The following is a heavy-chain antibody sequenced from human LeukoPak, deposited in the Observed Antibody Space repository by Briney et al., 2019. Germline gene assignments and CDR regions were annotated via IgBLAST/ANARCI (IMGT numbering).Heavy chain of an antibody. CDR2: ISSSGSAM. J-gene: IGHJ6*02. CDR1: GFAFSAYE. D-gene: IGHD3-16*01. V-gene: IGHV3-48*03. CDR3: AGGRGRLYYYYYGMDV. Sequence: GSLRLSCAASGFAFSAYEMNWVRQAPGKGLEWVSYISSSGSAMYYADSVEGRFTISRDNAKNSLYPQMNSLRAEDTAVYYCAGGRGRLYYYYYGMDVWGQGTTVTVSS.